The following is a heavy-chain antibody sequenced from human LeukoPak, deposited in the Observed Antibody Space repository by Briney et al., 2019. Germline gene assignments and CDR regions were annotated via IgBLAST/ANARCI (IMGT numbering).Heavy chain of an antibody. CDR3: AKPGITIFGVVNPGMDV. D-gene: IGHD3-3*01. CDR1: GFAVSNVY. Sequence: GGSLRLSCAASGFAVSNVYMTWVRQAPGKGLEWVSVIYSDDYIYYADSVKGRFTISRDTSKNTVYLQMNSLRAEDTAVYYCAKPGITIFGVVNPGMDVWGQGTTVTVSS. V-gene: IGHV3-53*01. J-gene: IGHJ6*02. CDR2: IYSDDYI.